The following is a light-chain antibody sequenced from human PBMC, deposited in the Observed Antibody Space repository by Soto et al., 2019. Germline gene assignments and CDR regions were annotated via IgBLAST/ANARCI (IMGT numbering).Light chain of an antibody. CDR3: QQYTNWPYT. J-gene: IGKJ2*01. CDR1: PSVGSN. V-gene: IGKV3-15*01. Sequence: EIVMTQSPATLSVSPGERASLSCRASPSVGSNLAWYQQTAGQAPRLLIYGASTRATGIPARFSGSASGTEFTLTISSLQSEDFAVYSCQQYTNWPYTFGQGTNLVIK. CDR2: GAS.